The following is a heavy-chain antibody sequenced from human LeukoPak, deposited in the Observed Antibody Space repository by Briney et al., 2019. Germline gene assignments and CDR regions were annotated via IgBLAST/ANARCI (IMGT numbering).Heavy chain of an antibody. CDR3: ARGGYQLPKYYYYGMDV. Sequence: AASVTVSCKASGGTFSSYAISWVRQAPGQGLEWMGGIIPIFGTANYAQKFQGRVTITADESTSTAYMELSSLRSEDTAAYYCARGGYQLPKYYYYGMDVWGKGTTVTVSS. CDR2: IIPIFGTA. V-gene: IGHV1-69*01. D-gene: IGHD2-2*01. J-gene: IGHJ6*04. CDR1: GGTFSSYA.